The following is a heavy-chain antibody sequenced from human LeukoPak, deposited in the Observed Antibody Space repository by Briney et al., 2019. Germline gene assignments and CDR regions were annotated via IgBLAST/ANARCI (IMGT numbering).Heavy chain of an antibody. CDR1: GYTFTGYY. D-gene: IGHD5-12*01. V-gene: IGHV1-2*02. Sequence: GASVKVSCKASGYTFTGYYMHWVRQAPGQGLEWMGWINPNSGGTSYAQKFQGRVTMTRDTSISTAYMELSRLRSDDTAVYYCARGPGKWLRVVRADRFDPWGQGTLVTVSS. CDR2: INPNSGGT. CDR3: ARGPGKWLRVVRADRFDP. J-gene: IGHJ5*02.